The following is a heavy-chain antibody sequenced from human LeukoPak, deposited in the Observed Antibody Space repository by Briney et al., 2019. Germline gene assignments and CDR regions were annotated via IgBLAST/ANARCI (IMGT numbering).Heavy chain of an antibody. D-gene: IGHD2-15*01. V-gene: IGHV3-21*01. CDR1: GFTFSSYS. Sequence: GGSLRLSCAASGFTFSSYSMNWVRQAPGKGLEWVSSISSSSSYIYYADSVKGRFTISRDNAKNSLYLQMNGLRAEDTAVYYCARDLRPYCSGGSCSGDYWGQGTLVTVSS. CDR2: ISSSSSYI. CDR3: ARDLRPYCSGGSCSGDY. J-gene: IGHJ4*02.